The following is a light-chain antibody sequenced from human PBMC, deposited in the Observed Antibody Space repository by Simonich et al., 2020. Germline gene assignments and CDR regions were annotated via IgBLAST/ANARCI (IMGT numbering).Light chain of an antibody. CDR1: NLGSKR. J-gene: IGLJ2*01. V-gene: IGLV3-21*03. Sequence: SYVLTQPPSVSVAPGKTARITCGGNNLGSKRVHWDQKKQGQAPVLVVYDESARPSGIPERFSGSNSGNTATLTISRVEAGDEADYYCQVWDSSSDHVVFGGGTKLTVL. CDR2: DES. CDR3: QVWDSSSDHVV.